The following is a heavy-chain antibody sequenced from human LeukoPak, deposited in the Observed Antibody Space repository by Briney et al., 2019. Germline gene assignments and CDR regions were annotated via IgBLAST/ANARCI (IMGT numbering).Heavy chain of an antibody. J-gene: IGHJ4*02. CDR1: GGTFSSYA. D-gene: IGHD3-22*01. Sequence: ASVKVSCKASGGTFSSYAISWVRQAPGQGLEWMGRIIPILGIANYAQKFQGRVTITADKSTSTAYMELSSLRSEDTAVYYCARETLAYYYDSSGYPGYFDYWGQGTLVTVSS. CDR2: IIPILGIA. V-gene: IGHV1-69*04. CDR3: ARETLAYYYDSSGYPGYFDY.